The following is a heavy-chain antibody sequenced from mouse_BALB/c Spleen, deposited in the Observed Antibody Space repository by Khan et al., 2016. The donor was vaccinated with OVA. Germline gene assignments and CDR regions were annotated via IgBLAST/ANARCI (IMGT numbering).Heavy chain of an antibody. Sequence: VQLQQSGAELVKPGASVKLSCTASGFNIKDTYMHWVKQRPEQGLEWIGRIDPANGNTKYDPKFQGKATITADTSSNTAYLQLSSLTSEDTAVYYCVAYYRYDCAYWGQGTLVTVAA. D-gene: IGHD2-14*01. J-gene: IGHJ3*01. CDR2: IDPANGNT. CDR1: GFNIKDTY. CDR3: VAYYRYDCAY. V-gene: IGHV14-3*02.